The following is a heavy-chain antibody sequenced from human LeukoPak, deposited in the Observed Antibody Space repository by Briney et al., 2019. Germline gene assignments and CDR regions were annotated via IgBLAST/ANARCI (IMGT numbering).Heavy chain of an antibody. D-gene: IGHD3-22*01. J-gene: IGHJ4*02. CDR1: GFTFSSHA. Sequence: GGSLRLSCAASGFTFSSHAMSWVRQAPGKGLEWVSAISGSGGSTYYADSVKGRFTISRDNSKNTLYLQMNSPRAEDTAVYYCAKDPYYDTSGYYLYYFDYWGQGTLVTVSS. CDR3: AKDPYYDTSGYYLYYFDY. CDR2: ISGSGGST. V-gene: IGHV3-23*01.